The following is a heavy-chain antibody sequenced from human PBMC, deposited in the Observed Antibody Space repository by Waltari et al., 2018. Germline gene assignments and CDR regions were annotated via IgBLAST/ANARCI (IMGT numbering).Heavy chain of an antibody. CDR3: ARGVWLENHFDY. V-gene: IGHV4-4*02. CDR2: IYHCGST. J-gene: IGHJ4*02. D-gene: IGHD3-16*01. Sequence: QVQLQESGPGLVKPSGTLSLTCAVSGGSISSSNWWSWVRQPPGKGREWIGEIYHCGSTNSNPSLKSRVTISVDKSKNQFALKLGSVTAADTAVYYCARGVWLENHFDYWGQGTLVTVSS. CDR1: GGSISSSNW.